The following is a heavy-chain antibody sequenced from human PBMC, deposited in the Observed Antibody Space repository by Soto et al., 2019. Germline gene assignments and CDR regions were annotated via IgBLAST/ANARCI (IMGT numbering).Heavy chain of an antibody. CDR3: EGHGRNYYDSSGYYCFYC. D-gene: IGHD3-22*01. CDR2: IYPGDSYT. Sequence: GEYLKIACKGSVYSFTSYCISWLRQMPVKGLEWLCRIYPGDSYTNYSPSFQGHVTISADQSISTAYLQRSSLKASDTAMYYCEGHGRNYYDSSGYYCFYCWRQGTLVTVSS. J-gene: IGHJ4*02. CDR1: VYSFTSYC. V-gene: IGHV5-10-1*01.